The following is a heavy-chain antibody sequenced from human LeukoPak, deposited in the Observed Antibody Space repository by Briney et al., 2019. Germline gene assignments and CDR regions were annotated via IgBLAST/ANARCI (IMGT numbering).Heavy chain of an antibody. J-gene: IGHJ3*02. V-gene: IGHV1-69*13. CDR2: IIPIFGTA. CDR1: GGTFSSYA. D-gene: IGHD4-17*01. CDR3: ARDLAHDYGDYAGAFDI. Sequence: ASVKVSCKASGGTFSSYAISWVRQAPGQGLEWMGGIIPIFGTANYAQKFQGRVTITADEATSTAYMELSSLRSEDTAVYYCARDLAHDYGDYAGAFDIWGQGTMVTVSS.